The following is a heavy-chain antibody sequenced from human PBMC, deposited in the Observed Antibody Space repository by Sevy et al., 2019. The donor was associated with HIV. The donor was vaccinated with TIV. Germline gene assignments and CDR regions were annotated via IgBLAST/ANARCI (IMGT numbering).Heavy chain of an antibody. D-gene: IGHD6-19*01. CDR2: IYSGGST. V-gene: IGHV3-53*01. CDR3: AREKLVVRSGYYFDY. J-gene: IGHJ4*02. CDR1: GFTVSSNY. Sequence: GGSLRLSCVASGFTVSSNYMSWVRQAPGKGLEWVSVIYSGGSTYYADSVKGRFTISRDNSKNTLYLQMNSLRAEDTAVYYCAREKLVVRSGYYFDYWGQGTLVTVSS.